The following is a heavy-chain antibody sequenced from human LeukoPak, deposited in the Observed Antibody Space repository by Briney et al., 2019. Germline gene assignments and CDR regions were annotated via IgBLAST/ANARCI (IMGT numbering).Heavy chain of an antibody. V-gene: IGHV4-39*07. J-gene: IGHJ4*02. CDR1: GGSISSSSYY. D-gene: IGHD6-13*01. CDR3: ARAVNSIAAAGWLYYFDY. Sequence: SETLSLTCTVSGGSISSSSYYWGWIRQPPGKGLEWIGSIYHSGSTYYNPSLKSRVTISVDTSKNQFSLKLSSVTAADTAVYYCARAVNSIAAAGWLYYFDYWGQGTLVTVSS. CDR2: IYHSGST.